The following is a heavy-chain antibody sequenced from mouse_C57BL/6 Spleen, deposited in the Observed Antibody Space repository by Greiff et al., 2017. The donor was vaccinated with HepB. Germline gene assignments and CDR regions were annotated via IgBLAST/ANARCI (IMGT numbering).Heavy chain of an antibody. CDR3: AITTVVAYYFDY. CDR2: IDPSDSYT. J-gene: IGHJ2*01. CDR1: GYTFTSYW. D-gene: IGHD1-1*01. Sequence: VQLQQPGAELVRPGTSVKLSCKASGYTFTSYWMHWVKQRLGQGLEWIGVIDPSDSYTNYNQKFKGKATLTVDTSSSTAYMQLSSLTSEDSAVYYCAITTVVAYYFDYWGQGTTLTVSS. V-gene: IGHV1-59*01.